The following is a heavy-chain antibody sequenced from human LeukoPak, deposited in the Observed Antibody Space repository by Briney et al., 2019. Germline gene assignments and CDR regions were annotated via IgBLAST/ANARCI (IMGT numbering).Heavy chain of an antibody. Sequence: GASVKVSCKASGYSFRGFYLHWVRQAPGQGPQWMGWIDPNSGGTNYGQKFQGRVTLTRDTSINTAYLELTSLRSDDTAVYYCARDRIAISQWFGDFLKYYGMDVWGLGTTVIVSS. V-gene: IGHV1-2*02. J-gene: IGHJ6*02. CDR3: ARDRIAISQWFGDFLKYYGMDV. CDR2: IDPNSGGT. D-gene: IGHD3-10*01. CDR1: GYSFRGFY.